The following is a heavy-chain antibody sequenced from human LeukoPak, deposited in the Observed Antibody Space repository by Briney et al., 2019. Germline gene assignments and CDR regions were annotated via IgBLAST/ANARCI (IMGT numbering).Heavy chain of an antibody. CDR2: IYYTGII. J-gene: IGHJ3*02. Sequence: SETLSLTCTVSGDSISSYYWSWIRQPPGKGLEWIGYIYYTGIIKYNPSLKSRVTMSVDTSKNQFSLKLTSVTAADTAVYYCARYCSTSGTKAFGIWGQGTMVTVSS. V-gene: IGHV4-59*01. CDR3: ARYCSTSGTKAFGI. CDR1: GDSISSYY. D-gene: IGHD3-10*01.